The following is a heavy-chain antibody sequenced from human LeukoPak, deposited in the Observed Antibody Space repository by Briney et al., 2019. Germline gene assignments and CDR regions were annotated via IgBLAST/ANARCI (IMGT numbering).Heavy chain of an antibody. J-gene: IGHJ4*02. V-gene: IGHV3-64*01. Sequence: GGFLRLSCAASGFIFSSYAMHWVRQAPGKGLEYISTISGGGGTTDYANSVRGRFTISRDNSNNTLYLQMGSLRGEDTAVYYCARSRSYFDYWGQGTLVTVSS. CDR1: GFIFSSYA. CDR3: ARSRSYFDY. CDR2: ISGGGGTT.